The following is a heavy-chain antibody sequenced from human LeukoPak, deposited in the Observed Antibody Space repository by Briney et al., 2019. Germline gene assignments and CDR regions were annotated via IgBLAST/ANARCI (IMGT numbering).Heavy chain of an antibody. V-gene: IGHV4-30-4*01. CDR1: GGSIRSGDHS. D-gene: IGHD1-1*01. J-gene: IGHJ4*02. Sequence: SQTLSLTCSVSGGSIRSGDHSWDWIRQAPGKGLEWIGYISYTGITYYNPSLKSRLTISVDTSKNQFSLKLTSVTAADTAVYYCARTWIPTPLDYWGQGTLVTVSS. CDR2: ISYTGIT. CDR3: ARTWIPTPLDY.